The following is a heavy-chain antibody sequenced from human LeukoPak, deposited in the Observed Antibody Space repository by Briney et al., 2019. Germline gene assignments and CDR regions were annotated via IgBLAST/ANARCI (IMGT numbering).Heavy chain of an antibody. J-gene: IGHJ6*03. CDR1: GYSISSGYY. D-gene: IGHD1/OR15-1a*01. CDR3: ATREQESKYYNYYMDV. CDR2: IYHSGST. V-gene: IGHV4-38-2*02. Sequence: SETLSLTCTVSGYSISSGYYWGWIRQPPGKGLEWIGSIYHSGSTYYNPSLKSRVTISVDTSKNQFSLKLSSVTAADTAVYYCATREQESKYYNYYMDVWGKGTTVTVSS.